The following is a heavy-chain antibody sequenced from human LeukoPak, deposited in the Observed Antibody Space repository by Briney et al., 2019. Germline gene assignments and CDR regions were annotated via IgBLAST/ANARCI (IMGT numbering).Heavy chain of an antibody. CDR3: APEGDGYILFDY. CDR2: IWYDGSNK. V-gene: IGHV3-30*02. CDR1: GFTFSSYG. Sequence: GGSLRLSCAASGFTFSSYGMHWVRQAPGKGLEWVAVIWYDGSNKYYADSVKGRFTISRDNSKNTLYLQMNSLRVEDTAVYYCAPEGDGYILFDYWGQGTLVTVSS. J-gene: IGHJ4*02. D-gene: IGHD5-24*01.